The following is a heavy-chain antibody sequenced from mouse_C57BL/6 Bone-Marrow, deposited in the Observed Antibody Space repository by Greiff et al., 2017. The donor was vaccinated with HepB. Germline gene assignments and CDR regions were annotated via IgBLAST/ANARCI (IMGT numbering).Heavy chain of an antibody. CDR3: ARSERWLLIAY. Sequence: QVQLQQPGAELVRPGPSVKLSCKASGYTFTSYWMHWVKQRPIQGLEWIGNIDPSDSETHYNQKFKDKATLTVDKSSSTAYMQLSSLTSEDSAVYYCARSERWLLIAYWGQGTSVTVSS. D-gene: IGHD2-3*01. CDR1: GYTFTSYW. V-gene: IGHV1-52*01. CDR2: IDPSDSET. J-gene: IGHJ4*01.